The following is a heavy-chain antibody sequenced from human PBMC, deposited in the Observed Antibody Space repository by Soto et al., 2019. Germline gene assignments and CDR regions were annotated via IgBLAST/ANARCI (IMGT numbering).Heavy chain of an antibody. J-gene: IGHJ5*01. CDR2: ISGNGGST. CDR1: GFTFSSYA. Sequence: PGGSLRLPCAASGFTFSSYAMSWVRQAPGKGLEWVSGISGNGGSTYYADSVKGRFTISRDNSKNTLYLQMNSLRAEDTAVYYCTKGRRSSNPPPFDSWGQGTLVTVSS. D-gene: IGHD2-2*01. V-gene: IGHV3-23*01. CDR3: TKGRRSSNPPPFDS.